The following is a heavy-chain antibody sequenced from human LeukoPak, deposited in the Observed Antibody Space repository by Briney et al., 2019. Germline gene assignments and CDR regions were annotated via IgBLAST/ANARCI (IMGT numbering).Heavy chain of an antibody. CDR1: GFTFSSYS. Sequence: GGSLTLFCEVSGFTFSSYSMNWVRQAPGKALGRISYISSFSSTIYYADSVKARFTISRDNAKNALYLHMNTLRVEDTSVSYCAREDSGWYFDCWGQGTLVTVSS. D-gene: IGHD6-19*01. CDR3: AREDSGWYFDC. J-gene: IGHJ4*02. V-gene: IGHV3-48*01. CDR2: ISSFSSTI.